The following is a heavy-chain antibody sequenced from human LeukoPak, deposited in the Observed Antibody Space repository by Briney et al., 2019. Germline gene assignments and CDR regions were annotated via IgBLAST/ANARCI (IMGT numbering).Heavy chain of an antibody. Sequence: VASVKVSCKASGYIFTGYYMHWVRQAPGQGLEWMGWINPNSGGTNYAQKFQGRVTMTRDTSISTAHMELSRLRSDDTAVYYCARAPAARPYYYGMDVWGQGTTVTVSS. CDR3: ARAPAARPYYYGMDV. V-gene: IGHV1-2*02. J-gene: IGHJ6*02. CDR2: INPNSGGT. D-gene: IGHD6-6*01. CDR1: GYIFTGYY.